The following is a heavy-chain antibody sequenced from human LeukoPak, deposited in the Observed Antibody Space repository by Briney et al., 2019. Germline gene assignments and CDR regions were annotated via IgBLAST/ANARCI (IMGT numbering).Heavy chain of an antibody. CDR2: INHSGST. V-gene: IGHV4-34*01. CDR1: GGSFSGYY. Sequence: PSETLSLTCAVYGGSFSGYYWSWIRQPPGKGLEWIGEINHSGSTNYNPSLKSRVTISVDTSKNQFSLKLSSVTAADTAVYYCAQRVPWFDPWGQGTLVTVSS. CDR3: AQRVPWFDP. J-gene: IGHJ5*02.